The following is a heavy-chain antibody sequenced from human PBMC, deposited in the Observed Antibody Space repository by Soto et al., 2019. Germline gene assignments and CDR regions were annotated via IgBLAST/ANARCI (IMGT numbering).Heavy chain of an antibody. J-gene: IGHJ6*02. V-gene: IGHV6-1*01. D-gene: IGHD2-2*01. CDR1: GDSVSSNSAA. Sequence: SQTLSLTCAISGDSVSSNSAAWNWIRQSPSRGLEWLGRTYYRSKWYNDYAVSVKSRITINPDTSKNQFSLQLNSVTPEDTAVYYCAREAYCSSTSCYTLYYYYGMDVWGQGTTVTVAS. CDR2: TYYRSKWYN. CDR3: AREAYCSSTSCYTLYYYYGMDV.